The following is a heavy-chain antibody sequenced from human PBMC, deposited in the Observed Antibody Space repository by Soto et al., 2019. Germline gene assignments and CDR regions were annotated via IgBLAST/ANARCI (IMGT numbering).Heavy chain of an antibody. D-gene: IGHD3-22*01. CDR2: IGYSGDII. CDR1: GFTFSDYY. J-gene: IGHJ4*02. Sequence: PGGSLRLSCAASGFTFSDYYMSCIRQAPGKGLEWVSYIGYSGDIIYYADSVKGRFTISRENAKNSLFLQMNSLRAEDTAVYYCARDLGYYDSSRYCESWGQGA. V-gene: IGHV3-11*01. CDR3: ARDLGYYDSSRYCES.